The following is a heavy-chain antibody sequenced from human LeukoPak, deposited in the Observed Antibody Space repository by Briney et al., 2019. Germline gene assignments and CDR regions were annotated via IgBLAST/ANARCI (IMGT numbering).Heavy chain of an antibody. CDR1: GGSISSHY. J-gene: IGHJ4*02. V-gene: IGHV4-59*11. CDR2: IYYSGST. D-gene: IGHD3-3*01. Sequence: SETLSLTCTVSGGSISSHYWSWIRQPPGKGLEWIGYIYYSGSTNYNPSLKSRVTIPVDTSKNQFSLKLSSVTAADTAVYYCARSYYDFWSGPKLIFDYWGQGTLVTVSS. CDR3: ARSYYDFWSGPKLIFDY.